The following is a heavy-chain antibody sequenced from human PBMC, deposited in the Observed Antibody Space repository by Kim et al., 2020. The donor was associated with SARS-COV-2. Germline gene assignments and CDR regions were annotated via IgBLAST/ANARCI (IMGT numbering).Heavy chain of an antibody. CDR2: IIPILGIA. CDR3: ARSYDSSGLGVAFDI. D-gene: IGHD3-22*01. CDR1: GGTFSSYA. V-gene: IGHV1-69*04. J-gene: IGHJ3*02. Sequence: SVKVSCKASGGTFSSYAISWVRQAPGQGLEWMGRIIPILGIANYAQKFQGRVTITADKSTSTAYMELSSLRSEDTAVYYCARSYDSSGLGVAFDIWGQGTMVTVSS.